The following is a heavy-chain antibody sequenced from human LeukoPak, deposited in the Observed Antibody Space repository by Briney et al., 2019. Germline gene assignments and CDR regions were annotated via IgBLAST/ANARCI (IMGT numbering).Heavy chain of an antibody. CDR1: GGSISTYY. Sequence: SETLSLTCTLSGGSISTYYWSWIRQPPGKGLEWIGYIYHSGSTNYNPPLKSRVTISVDTSKNQFSLKLSSVTAADTAVYYCARVLQWANWFDPWGQGTLVTVSS. J-gene: IGHJ5*02. V-gene: IGHV4-59*01. CDR2: IYHSGST. D-gene: IGHD1-26*01. CDR3: ARVLQWANWFDP.